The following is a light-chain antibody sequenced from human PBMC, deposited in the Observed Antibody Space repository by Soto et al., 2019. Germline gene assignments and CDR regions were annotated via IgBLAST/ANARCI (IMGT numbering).Light chain of an antibody. Sequence: EIVMTQSPATLSVSPGERATLSCRASQSVSSNLAWYQQKPGQAPRLLIYDASSRATGIPARFSGSGSGTDFTLTISSLEPEDSAVYYCQQRSNWPSITFGQGTRLEIK. CDR3: QQRSNWPSIT. CDR1: QSVSSN. J-gene: IGKJ5*01. V-gene: IGKV3-11*01. CDR2: DAS.